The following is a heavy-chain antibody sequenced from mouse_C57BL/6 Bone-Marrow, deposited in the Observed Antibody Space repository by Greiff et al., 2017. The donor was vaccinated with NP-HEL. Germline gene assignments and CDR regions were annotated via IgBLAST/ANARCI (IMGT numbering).Heavy chain of an antibody. V-gene: IGHV1-5*01. D-gene: IGHD4-1*01. CDR1: GYTFTSYW. Sequence: EVQLVESGPVLVRPGASVKMSCKTSGYTFTSYWMHWVNQRPGQGLEWIGAIYPGNSDTSYNEKFKGKATLTADTSSSTAYMKLSSLTNEDSSVYYCTRGTGDFDYWGQGTTLTVSS. CDR2: IYPGNSDT. J-gene: IGHJ2*01. CDR3: TRGTGDFDY.